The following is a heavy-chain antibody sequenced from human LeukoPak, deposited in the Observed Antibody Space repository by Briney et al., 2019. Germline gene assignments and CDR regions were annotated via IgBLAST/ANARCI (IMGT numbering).Heavy chain of an antibody. V-gene: IGHV4-39*01. D-gene: IGHD3-3*01. Sequence: SETLSLTCTVSGGSISSSSYYWGWIRPPPGKGLEWIGSIYYSGSTYYNPSLKSRVTISVDTSKYLFSLKLSSVTAADTAVYYCARRSGDFWSGYKENWGQGTLVTVSS. CDR2: IYYSGST. J-gene: IGHJ4*02. CDR1: GGSISSSSYY. CDR3: ARRSGDFWSGYKEN.